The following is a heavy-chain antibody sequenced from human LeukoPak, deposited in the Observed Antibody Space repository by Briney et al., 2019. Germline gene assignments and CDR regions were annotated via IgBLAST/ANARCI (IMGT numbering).Heavy chain of an antibody. Sequence: SETLSLTCTVSGGSISSYYWNWIRQPPGKGLECIGYIYYSGSTNYNPSLKSRVTISVDTSKNQFSLKLSSVTAADTAVYYCAGRLWRRDGYNLSAFDIWGQGTMVTVSS. V-gene: IGHV4-59*01. CDR1: GGSISSYY. J-gene: IGHJ3*02. CDR2: IYYSGST. D-gene: IGHD5-24*01. CDR3: AGRLWRRDGYNLSAFDI.